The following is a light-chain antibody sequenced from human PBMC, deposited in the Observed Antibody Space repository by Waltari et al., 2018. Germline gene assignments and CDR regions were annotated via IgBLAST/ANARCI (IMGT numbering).Light chain of an antibody. J-gene: IGKJ1*01. CDR2: HAS. V-gene: IGKV3-20*01. Sequence: SCGASQSVITYLAWSQQKPGQAPRLLIYHASTRATGIPDRFSGSGSGTDFSLTISRLEPEDFAMYYCHQYVESPATFGQGTKVEIK. CDR1: QSVITY. CDR3: HQYVESPAT.